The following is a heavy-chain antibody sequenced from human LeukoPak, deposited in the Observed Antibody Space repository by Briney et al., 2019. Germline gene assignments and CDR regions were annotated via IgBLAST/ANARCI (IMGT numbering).Heavy chain of an antibody. CDR1: GFTFDDYG. D-gene: IGHD1-26*01. V-gene: IGHV3-20*04. CDR2: INWNGGST. J-gene: IGHJ4*02. CDR3: ASGGIYYGAAFDF. Sequence: PGGSLRLSCAASGFTFDDYGRGWVRQAPGKGLGWVSGINWNGGSTGYADAVKGRFTISRDNAKNSLYLQMNSLRAEDTALYYCASGGIYYGAAFDFCGQGTLVTVSS.